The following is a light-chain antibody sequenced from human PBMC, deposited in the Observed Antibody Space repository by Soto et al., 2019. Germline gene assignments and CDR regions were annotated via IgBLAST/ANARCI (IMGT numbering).Light chain of an antibody. CDR1: QTISRG. CDR3: QQYDKWPPLT. J-gene: IGKJ5*01. V-gene: IGKV3-15*01. CDR2: DSS. Sequence: EIVMTQSPATLSVSPGERATLSCRASQTISRGLAWYQQKPGQAPSLLIYDSSTRATGIPARFSGSGSGTEFTLIISSLQSEDFAVYYCQQYDKWPPLTFGQGTRLEIK.